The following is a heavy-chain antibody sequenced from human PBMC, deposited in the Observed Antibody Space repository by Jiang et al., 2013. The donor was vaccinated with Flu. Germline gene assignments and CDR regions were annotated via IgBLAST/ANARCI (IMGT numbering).Heavy chain of an antibody. CDR2: ISYDGSNK. J-gene: IGHJ4*01. CDR1: GFTFSSYA. V-gene: IGHV3-30-3*01. CDR3: ARDPLFXTGTISFDY. Sequence: VQLVESGGGVVQPGRSLRLSCAASGFTFSSYAMHWVRQAPGKGLEWVAVISYDGSNKYYADSVKGRFTISRDNSKNTLYLQMNSLRAEDTAVYYCARDPLFXTGTISFDY. D-gene: IGHD1-7*01.